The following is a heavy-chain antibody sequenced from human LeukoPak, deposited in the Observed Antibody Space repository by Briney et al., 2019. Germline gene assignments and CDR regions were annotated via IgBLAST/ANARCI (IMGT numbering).Heavy chain of an antibody. CDR3: ARGPPNGNSHY. D-gene: IGHD4-23*01. CDR1: GGTFSSYA. Sequence: GASVKVSCKASGGTFSSYAISWVRQAPGQGLEWMGGIIPIFGTANYAQKFQGRVTITTDESTSTAYMELSSLRSEDTAVYYRARGPPNGNSHYWGQGTLVTVSS. V-gene: IGHV1-69*05. J-gene: IGHJ4*02. CDR2: IIPIFGTA.